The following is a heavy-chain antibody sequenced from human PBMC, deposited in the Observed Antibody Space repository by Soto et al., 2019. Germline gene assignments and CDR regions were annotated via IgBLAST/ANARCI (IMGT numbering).Heavy chain of an antibody. J-gene: IGHJ4*02. Sequence: QVQLVQSGEEVKKPGASVKVSCKPSGYPFTSYGITWVRQAPGQGLEWMGWISVYNGNTNYAQKLQGRVTMTADTPRGTAYIEVRSLRENETALCLCASGYSNSPCFWGQGTLVTVPS. V-gene: IGHV1-18*01. CDR2: ISVYNGNT. CDR1: GYPFTSYG. D-gene: IGHD6-13*01. CDR3: ASGYSNSPCF.